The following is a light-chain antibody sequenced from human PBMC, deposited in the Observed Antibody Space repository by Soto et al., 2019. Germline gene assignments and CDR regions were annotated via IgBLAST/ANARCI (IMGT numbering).Light chain of an antibody. CDR1: QSVSTSY. CDR3: QQRSD. J-gene: IGKJ5*01. CDR2: DAF. V-gene: IGKV3D-20*02. Sequence: EIVLTQSPGTLSLSPGERATLSCRASQSVSTSYVAWYQQKFGQAPRLLIYDAFSRATGIPDRFSASGSGTDFTLTISRLEPEDFAVYYCQQRSDFGQGTRLEIK.